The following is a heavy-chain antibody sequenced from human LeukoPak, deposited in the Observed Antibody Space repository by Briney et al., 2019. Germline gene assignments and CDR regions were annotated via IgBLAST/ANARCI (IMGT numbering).Heavy chain of an antibody. V-gene: IGHV3-7*04. Sequence: GGSLRLSCAASGFTFSSYWMSWVRQAPGKGLEWVANIKEDGSAKYYVDFVKGRFTISRDNAKNSLYLQMNSLRAEDTAVYYCARDYDGVRGHWWGQGTLVTVSS. CDR1: GFTFSSYW. J-gene: IGHJ4*02. CDR3: ARDYDGVRGHW. CDR2: IKEDGSAK. D-gene: IGHD2-8*01.